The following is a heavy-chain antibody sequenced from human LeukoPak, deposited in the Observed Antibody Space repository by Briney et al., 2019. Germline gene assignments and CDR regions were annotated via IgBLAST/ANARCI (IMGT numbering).Heavy chain of an antibody. V-gene: IGHV4-4*07. D-gene: IGHD4/OR15-4a*01. Sequence: SETLSLTCTVSGGSISSYYWSWIRQPAGKGLEWIGRIYTSGSTNYNPSLKSRVTISVDRSRNQFSLKLSSVTAADTAVYYCARGSLRPLTPDAFDIWGQGTMVTVSS. CDR3: ARGSLRPLTPDAFDI. J-gene: IGHJ3*02. CDR2: IYTSGST. CDR1: GGSISSYY.